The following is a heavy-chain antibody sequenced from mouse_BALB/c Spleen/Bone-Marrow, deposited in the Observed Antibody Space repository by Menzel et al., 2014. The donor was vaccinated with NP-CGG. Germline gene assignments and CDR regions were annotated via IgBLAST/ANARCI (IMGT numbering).Heavy chain of an antibody. CDR2: IDPETGGT. D-gene: IGHD3-2*01. Sequence: QVQLQQSGAELVRPGASVTLSCKASGYTFTDYEMHWLKQTLVHGLEWIGAIDPETGGTAYNQKFKGRATLTTDKSSSTAYMELRSLTSEDSAVYYCTRLDSSGYGAYWGQGTLVTVSA. V-gene: IGHV1-15*01. CDR1: GYTFTDYE. CDR3: TRLDSSGYGAY. J-gene: IGHJ3*01.